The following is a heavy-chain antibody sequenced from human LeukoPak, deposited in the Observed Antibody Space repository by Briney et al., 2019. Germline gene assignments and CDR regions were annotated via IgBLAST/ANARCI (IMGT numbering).Heavy chain of an antibody. CDR3: ARDAYYYGSGSYPFDP. J-gene: IGHJ5*02. CDR2: IYHSGST. D-gene: IGHD3-10*01. Sequence: SETLSLTCTVSGYSISSGYYWGWIRPPPGKGLEWIGSIYHSGSTYYNPSLKSRVTMSVDTSKNQFSLKLTSVTAADTAVYYCARDAYYYGSGSYPFDPWGQGTLVTVSS. CDR1: GYSISSGYY. V-gene: IGHV4-38-2*02.